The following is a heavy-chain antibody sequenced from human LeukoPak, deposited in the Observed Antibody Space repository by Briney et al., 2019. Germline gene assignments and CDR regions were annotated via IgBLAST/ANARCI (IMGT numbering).Heavy chain of an antibody. V-gene: IGHV3-30*18. CDR3: AKVDTVTTGASYNVDY. CDR1: GFTFSHYG. J-gene: IGHJ4*02. CDR2: ISYDGSNE. D-gene: IGHD4-17*01. Sequence: PGRSLRLSCAASGFTFSHYGMHWVRQAPGKGLEWVALISYDGSNEYYADSVKGRFTISRDNSKNTLYLQMNSLRAEDTAVYYCAKVDTVTTGASYNVDYWGQGTLVTVSS.